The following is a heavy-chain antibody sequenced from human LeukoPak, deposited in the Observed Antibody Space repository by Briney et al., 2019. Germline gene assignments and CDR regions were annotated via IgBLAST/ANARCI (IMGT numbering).Heavy chain of an antibody. CDR2: ISSSSSYI. Sequence: KPGGSLRLSCAAYGFTFSIYSMNWVRQAPGKGLEWVSSISSSSSYIYYADSVKGRFTISRDNAKNSLYLQMNSLRAEDTAVYYCARDAKYSSSWFNWFDPWGQGTLVTVSS. J-gene: IGHJ5*02. D-gene: IGHD6-13*01. CDR3: ARDAKYSSSWFNWFDP. CDR1: GFTFSIYS. V-gene: IGHV3-21*01.